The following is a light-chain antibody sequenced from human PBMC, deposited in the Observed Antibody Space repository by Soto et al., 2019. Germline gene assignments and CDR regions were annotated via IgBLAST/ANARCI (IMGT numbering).Light chain of an antibody. CDR3: QQYNSYPRT. CDR2: DAS. CDR1: QSISGW. J-gene: IGKJ1*01. Sequence: DIQMTQSPSTLSASVGDRVTITCRASQSISGWLAWYQQKPGKPPKLLILDASSLESWVPSRFSGSGAGTEFTLTISSLQPDDFATYYCQQYNSYPRTFGQGTKVEVK. V-gene: IGKV1-5*01.